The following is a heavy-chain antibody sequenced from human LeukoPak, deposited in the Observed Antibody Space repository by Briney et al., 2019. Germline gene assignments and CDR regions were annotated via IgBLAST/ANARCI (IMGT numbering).Heavy chain of an antibody. V-gene: IGHV4-39*07. CDR2: VYYSGSS. D-gene: IGHD4-17*01. Sequence: SETLSLTCTVSGDSITSNRFYWGWIRQPPGKGLEWIGSVYYSGSSYSNPSLKSRVTISVDTPKNQFSLKVTSVTAADTAVYYCARDAESDTGDFLYFDYWSQGTLVTVSS. J-gene: IGHJ4*02. CDR1: GDSITSNRFY. CDR3: ARDAESDTGDFLYFDY.